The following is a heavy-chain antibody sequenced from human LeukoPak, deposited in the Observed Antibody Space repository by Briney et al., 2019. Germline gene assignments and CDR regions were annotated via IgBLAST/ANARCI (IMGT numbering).Heavy chain of an antibody. D-gene: IGHD3-10*01. CDR2: IGGSGDT. Sequence: PGGSLRLSCAASGFTFTNFAVGWVRQAPGSALEWVSRIGGSGDTYYADSVKGRFTISRDNSKNTLYLQMNSLRAEDTAVYYCAKTETYYYASGSATDYWGQGTLVTVSS. J-gene: IGHJ4*02. V-gene: IGHV3-23*01. CDR3: AKTETYYYASGSATDY. CDR1: GFTFTNFA.